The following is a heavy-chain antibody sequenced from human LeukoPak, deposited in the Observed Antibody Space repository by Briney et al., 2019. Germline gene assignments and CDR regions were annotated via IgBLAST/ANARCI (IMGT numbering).Heavy chain of an antibody. D-gene: IGHD6-13*01. CDR2: IRGSGGST. CDR3: ANVQQLVPENY. CDR1: GFTFSSYA. V-gene: IGHV3-23*01. J-gene: IGHJ4*02. Sequence: PGGSLRLSCAASGFTFSSYAMIWVRQAPGKGLEWVSAIRGSGGSTYYADSVKGRFTISRDNSKNTLYLQMNSLRAEDTAVYYCANVQQLVPENYWGQGTLVTVSS.